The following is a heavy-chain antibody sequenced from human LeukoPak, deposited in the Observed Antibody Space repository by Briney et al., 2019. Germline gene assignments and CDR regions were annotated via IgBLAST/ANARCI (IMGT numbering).Heavy chain of an antibody. D-gene: IGHD6-13*01. J-gene: IGHJ5*02. CDR3: ARAYSSSWYFNWFDP. Sequence: SETLSLTCTVSGYSISSGYFWGWIRQPPGKGLEWIGEIYHGGSTYYTPSLKSRVTISIDTSKNQFSLKLSSVTAADTAVYYCARAYSSSWYFNWFDPWGQGTLVTVSS. V-gene: IGHV4-38-2*02. CDR2: IYHGGST. CDR1: GYSISSGYF.